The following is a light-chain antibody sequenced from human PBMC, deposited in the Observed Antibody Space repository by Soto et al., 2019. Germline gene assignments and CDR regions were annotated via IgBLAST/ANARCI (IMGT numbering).Light chain of an antibody. J-gene: IGKJ4*01. V-gene: IGKV1-27*01. CDR1: QGIRNY. CDR2: AAS. Sequence: DIQMTQSPSSLSASVGDRVTITCRARQGIRNYLAWYQQKPGKVPKLLIYAASTLQSGVPSRFSGSGSGTDFTLTISSLQPEDVATYYCQKYNNAAHTFGGGTKVEI. CDR3: QKYNNAAHT.